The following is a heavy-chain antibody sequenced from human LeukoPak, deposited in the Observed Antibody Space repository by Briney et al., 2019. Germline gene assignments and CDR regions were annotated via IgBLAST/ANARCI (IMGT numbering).Heavy chain of an antibody. CDR2: IRSDGSNK. CDR3: AKDRRAQDCDY. Sequence: GGSLRLSCAASGFTFSSFGMHWVRQAPGEGLEWVAFIRSDGSNKYSADSVKGRFTISRDNSENTVSLQMNSLRAEDTAVYYCAKDRRAQDCDYWGQGTLVTVSS. J-gene: IGHJ4*02. V-gene: IGHV3-30*02. CDR1: GFTFSSFG.